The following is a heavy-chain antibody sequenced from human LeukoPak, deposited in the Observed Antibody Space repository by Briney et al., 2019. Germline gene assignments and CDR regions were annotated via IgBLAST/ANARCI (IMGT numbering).Heavy chain of an antibody. CDR1: GFTFSSFA. Sequence: GGSLRLSCAASGFTFSSFAMSWARQAPGKGLEWVAAVSGGAGSTYYADSVRGRSTISRDNSQNTLSLHMTSLRAEDTAIYYCAKSLTKITPATFDQWGQGTLVTVSS. CDR3: AKSLTKITPATFDQ. V-gene: IGHV3-23*01. D-gene: IGHD2-2*01. CDR2: VSGGAGST. J-gene: IGHJ4*02.